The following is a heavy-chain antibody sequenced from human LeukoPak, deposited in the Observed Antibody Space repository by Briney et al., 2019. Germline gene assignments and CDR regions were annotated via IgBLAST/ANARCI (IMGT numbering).Heavy chain of an antibody. V-gene: IGHV1-46*01. J-gene: IGHJ5*02. Sequence: ASVTVSCTASGYTFTSYNMHWVRHAPAQGLELMGMLNLTGGSSIYAQKFRGRVTMTRDMSTSTVYMELSSLRSEDTAVYYCAREAITIFGVVRTQTTYGPHRFDPWGQGTLVTVSS. CDR1: GYTFTSYN. D-gene: IGHD3-3*01. CDR3: AREAITIFGVVRTQTTYGPHRFDP. CDR2: LNLTGGSS.